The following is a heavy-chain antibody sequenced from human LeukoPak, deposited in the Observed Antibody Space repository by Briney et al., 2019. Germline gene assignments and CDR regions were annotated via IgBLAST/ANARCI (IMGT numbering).Heavy chain of an antibody. CDR3: ARHEIVVVPAAILCGWFDP. D-gene: IGHD2-2*02. V-gene: IGHV4-39*01. CDR2: IYYSGST. J-gene: IGHJ5*02. CDR1: GGSISSSSYY. Sequence: SETLSHTCTVSGGSISSSSYYWGWIRQPPGKGLEWIGSIYYSGSTYYNPSLKSRVTISVDTSKNQFSLKLSSVTAADTAVYYCARHEIVVVPAAILCGWFDPWGQGTLVTVSS.